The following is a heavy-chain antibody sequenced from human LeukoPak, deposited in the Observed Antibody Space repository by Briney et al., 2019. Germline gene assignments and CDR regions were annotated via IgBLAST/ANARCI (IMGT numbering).Heavy chain of an antibody. J-gene: IGHJ4*02. V-gene: IGHV3-23*01. CDR3: AKGYDFWSGGVDY. Sequence: PGGSLRLSCVASGFTFSNYAVNWVRQAPGKGLEWVSGISGSGVITYYADSVKGRFTISRDNSKNTLYLQMNSLRAEDTAVYYCAKGYDFWSGGVDYWGQGTLVTVSS. CDR2: ISGSGVIT. CDR1: GFTFSNYA. D-gene: IGHD3-3*01.